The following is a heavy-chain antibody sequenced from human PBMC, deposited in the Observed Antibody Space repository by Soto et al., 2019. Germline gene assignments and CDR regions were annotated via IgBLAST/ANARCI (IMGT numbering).Heavy chain of an antibody. V-gene: IGHV1-18*01. CDR2: ISAYNGNT. Sequence: ASVKVSCKASGYTFTSYGISWVRQAPGQGLEWMGWISAYNGNTNYAQKLQGRVTMTTDTSTSTAYMELRSLRSDDTAVYYCARMFSGYRRFSRYNWFDPWGQGTLVTVSS. CDR3: ARMFSGYRRFSRYNWFDP. J-gene: IGHJ5*02. D-gene: IGHD3-22*01. CDR1: GYTFTSYG.